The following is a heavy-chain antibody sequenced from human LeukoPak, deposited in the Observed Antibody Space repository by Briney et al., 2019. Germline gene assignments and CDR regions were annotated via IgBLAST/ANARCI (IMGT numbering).Heavy chain of an antibody. D-gene: IGHD6-19*01. CDR3: ARVNEVAAFDY. Sequence: ASVKVSCKASGGTFSSYAISWVRQAPGQGLEWMGGIIPIFGTANYAQKFQGRVTITADESTSTAYTELSSLRSEDTAVYYCARVNEVAAFDYWGQGTLVTVSS. CDR2: IIPIFGTA. J-gene: IGHJ4*02. V-gene: IGHV1-69*13. CDR1: GGTFSSYA.